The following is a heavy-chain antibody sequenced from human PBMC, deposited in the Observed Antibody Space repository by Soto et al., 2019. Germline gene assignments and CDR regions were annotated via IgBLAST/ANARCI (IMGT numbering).Heavy chain of an antibody. CDR3: TRTLGGWTSGWLADWFDP. J-gene: IGHJ5*02. CDR2: IRSKAYGGTT. Sequence: GGSLRLSCTASGFTFGDYAMSWFRQAPGKGLEWVGFIRSKAYGGTTEYAASVKGRFTISRDDSKSIAYLQMNSLKTEDTAVYYCTRTLGGWTSGWLADWFDPWGQGTLVTVS. CDR1: GFTFGDYA. D-gene: IGHD6-19*01. V-gene: IGHV3-49*03.